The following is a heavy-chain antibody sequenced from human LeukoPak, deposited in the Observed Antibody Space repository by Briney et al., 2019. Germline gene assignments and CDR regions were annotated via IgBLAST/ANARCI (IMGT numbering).Heavy chain of an antibody. CDR1: GLTVSSYA. D-gene: IGHD1-7*01. CDR3: AKDGKTRNWNYFQAKPVY. V-gene: IGHV3-23*01. Sequence: GGSLRLSCAASGLTVSSYAMSWVRQAPGKGLEGVSGISGSGGGIYYADSVKGRFTISRDNSKNTLYLQMNSLRVEDTAIYYCAKDGKTRNWNYFQAKPVYWGQGTLVTVSS. CDR2: ISGSGGGI. J-gene: IGHJ4*02.